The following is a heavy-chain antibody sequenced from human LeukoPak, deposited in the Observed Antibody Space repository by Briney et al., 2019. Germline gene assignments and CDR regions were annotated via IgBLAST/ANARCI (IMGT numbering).Heavy chain of an antibody. CDR3: AREGSIIVAGKFDS. CDR1: GLTFSTSG. V-gene: IGHV3-30*02. CDR2: IQYDESDK. J-gene: IGHJ4*02. D-gene: IGHD6-19*01. Sequence: GGSLRLSCAASGLTFSTSGMHWVRQAPGKGLEWVAFIQYDESDKYYADSVRGRLTISRDNSKNTLYLQMNSLRAEDTAVYYCAREGSIIVAGKFDSWGQGTLVTVSS.